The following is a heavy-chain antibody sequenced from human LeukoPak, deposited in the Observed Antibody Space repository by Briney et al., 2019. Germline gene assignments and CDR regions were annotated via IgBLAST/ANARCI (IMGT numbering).Heavy chain of an antibody. CDR2: ISGSGGGT. Sequence: PGGSLRLSCEASGVTFSSYVMSWVRQAPGKGPEWVSGISGSGGGTYYADSVKGRFAISRGNSKNTLYLQMNSLRAEDTAVYYCANRPTTVTTEGVYWGQGTLVTVSS. J-gene: IGHJ4*02. CDR1: GVTFSSYV. CDR3: ANRPTTVTTEGVY. V-gene: IGHV3-23*01. D-gene: IGHD4-17*01.